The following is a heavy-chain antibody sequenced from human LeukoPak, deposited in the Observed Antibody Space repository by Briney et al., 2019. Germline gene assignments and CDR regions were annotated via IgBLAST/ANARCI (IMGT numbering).Heavy chain of an antibody. V-gene: IGHV3-74*01. J-gene: IGHJ3*02. CDR3: ARAHTVYDAFDI. CDR2: INSDGSST. CDR1: GFTFSNYW. Sequence: GGSLRLSCAASGFTFSNYWMHWVRQAPGKGLVWVSRINSDGSSTSYADSVKGRFTISRDNAKNTLYLQMNSLRAEDTAVYYCARAHTVYDAFDIWGQGTMVTVSS. D-gene: IGHD5/OR15-5a*01.